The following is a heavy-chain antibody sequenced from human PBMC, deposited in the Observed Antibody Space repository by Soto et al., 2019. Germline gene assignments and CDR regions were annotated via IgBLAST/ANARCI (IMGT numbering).Heavy chain of an antibody. D-gene: IGHD6-13*01. Sequence: PXGXLRLSCASSGFXFSNALLIWVRHAPGNGLEWVGLIKSKTDGGTTDYAAPVKGRFNISRDDSKNTLYLQMNSLKTEDTAVYYCTTEAAADPYYYYGMDVWGQGTTVTVSS. CDR1: GFXFSNAL. V-gene: IGHV3-15*01. CDR3: TTEAAADPYYYYGMDV. J-gene: IGHJ6*02. CDR2: IKSKTDGGTT.